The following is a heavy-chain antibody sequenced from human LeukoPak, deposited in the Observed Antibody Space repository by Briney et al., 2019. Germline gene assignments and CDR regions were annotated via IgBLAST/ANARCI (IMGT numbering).Heavy chain of an antibody. J-gene: IGHJ4*02. CDR1: GFTFSSYA. Sequence: KSGGSLRLSCAASGFTFSSYAMSWVRQAPGKGLEWIGSIYYSGSTYYNPSLKSQVSISIDTSKNQFSLRLTSVTAADTAVYYCARQTGSGLFILPGGQGTLVTVSS. CDR2: IYYSGST. CDR3: ARQTGSGLFILP. V-gene: IGHV4-39*01. D-gene: IGHD3/OR15-3a*01.